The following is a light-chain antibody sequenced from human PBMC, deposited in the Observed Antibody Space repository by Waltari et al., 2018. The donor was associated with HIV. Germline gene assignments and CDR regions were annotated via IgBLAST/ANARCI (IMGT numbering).Light chain of an antibody. J-gene: IGLJ3*02. CDR3: CSYAGSYTWV. V-gene: IGLV2-11*01. CDR1: NSAVGAYNY. Sequence: QSALPQPRSVSGSPGQSVTMSCTGTNSAVGAYNYVSWYQQYPGKAPRLLVHDVTQRPSGVPDRFSGSKSGNTASLTISGLQAEDEADYYCCSYAGSYTWVFGEGTKLTVL. CDR2: DVT.